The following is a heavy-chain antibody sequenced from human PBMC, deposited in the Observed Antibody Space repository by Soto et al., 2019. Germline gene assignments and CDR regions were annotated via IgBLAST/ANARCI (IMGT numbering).Heavy chain of an antibody. CDR2: SRNKANSYTT. CDR1: GFTFSDHY. D-gene: IGHD1-1*01. J-gene: IGHJ4*02. CDR3: IRPMTGTTRGFDY. Sequence: EVQLVESGGGLVQPGGSLRLSCAASGFTFSDHYMDLVRQAPGKGLEWVGRSRNKANSYTTEYAASVKGRFTISRDDSENSVHLQMNSLKIEDTAVYFCIRPMTGTTRGFDYWGQGTLVTVSS. V-gene: IGHV3-72*01.